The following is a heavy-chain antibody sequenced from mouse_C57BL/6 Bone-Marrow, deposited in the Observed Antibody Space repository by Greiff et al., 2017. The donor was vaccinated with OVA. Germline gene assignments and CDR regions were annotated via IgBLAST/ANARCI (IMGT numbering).Heavy chain of an antibody. CDR2: IHPNSGST. Sequence: QVQLQQPGAELVKPGASVKLSCKASGYTFTSYWMHWVKQRPGQGLEWIGMIHPNSGSTNYNEKFKSKATLTVDTSSSTAYLQLSSLTSEDSAFYYCAAIYYYYLYAMDYWGQGTSVTVSS. CDR3: AAIYYYYLYAMDY. CDR1: GYTFTSYW. V-gene: IGHV1-64*01. D-gene: IGHD2-4*01. J-gene: IGHJ4*01.